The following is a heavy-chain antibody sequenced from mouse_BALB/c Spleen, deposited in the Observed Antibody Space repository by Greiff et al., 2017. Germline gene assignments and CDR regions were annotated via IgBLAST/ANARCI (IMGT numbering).Heavy chain of an antibody. D-gene: IGHD2-4*01. CDR3: ARFFYYDYDGGFAY. CDR1: GFNIKDTY. CDR2: IDPANGNT. V-gene: IGHV14-3*02. J-gene: IGHJ3*01. Sequence: EVKVEESGAELVKPGASVKLSCTASGFNIKDTYMHWVKQRPEQGLEWIGRIDPANGNTKYDPKFQGKATITADTSSNTAYLQLSSLTSEDTAVYYCARFFYYDYDGGFAYWGQGTLVTVSA.